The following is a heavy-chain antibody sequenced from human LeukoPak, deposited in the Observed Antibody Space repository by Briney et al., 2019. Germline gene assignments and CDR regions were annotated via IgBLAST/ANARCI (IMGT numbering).Heavy chain of an antibody. CDR2: ISSSGNVI. Sequence: PGGSLRLSCAISGFTFSDYYFSWIRQAPGKGLEWISYISSSGNVIYYADSVKGRFTISRDNAKNSLYLQMSSLRVEDTAVYYCARDTEDDDGSTTFDYWGQGTLVTVSS. D-gene: IGHD1-26*01. V-gene: IGHV3-11*01. CDR1: GFTFSDYY. J-gene: IGHJ4*02. CDR3: ARDTEDDDGSTTFDY.